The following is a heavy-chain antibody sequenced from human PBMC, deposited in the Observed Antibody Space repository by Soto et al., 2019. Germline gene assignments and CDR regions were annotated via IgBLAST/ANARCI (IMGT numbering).Heavy chain of an antibody. CDR2: INPSGGST. D-gene: IGHD2-15*01. J-gene: IGHJ5*02. Sequence: GASVKVSCKASGYTFTSYYMHWVRQAPGQGLEWMGIINPSGGSTSYAQKFQGRVTISVDKPNNQFSLKLTSMTGADTAVYYCAPRPPQIVVTLLPFPSWGQGTPVTVSS. V-gene: IGHV1-46*01. CDR1: GYTFTSYY. CDR3: APRPPQIVVTLLPFPS.